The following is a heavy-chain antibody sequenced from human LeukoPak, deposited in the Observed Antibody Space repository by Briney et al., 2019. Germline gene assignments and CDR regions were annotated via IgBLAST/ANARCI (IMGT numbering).Heavy chain of an antibody. CDR3: ARGGGQLLSAYFDY. J-gene: IGHJ4*02. V-gene: IGHV3-23*01. Sequence: GASLRLSCAASGFTFSSYAMNWVRQAPGKGLEWVSGISESSGNTYYADSVKGRFTISRDNSKNTLYLQMNSLRAEDTAVYYCARGGGQLLSAYFDYWGQGTLVTVSS. CDR2: ISESSGNT. D-gene: IGHD2-2*01. CDR1: GFTFSSYA.